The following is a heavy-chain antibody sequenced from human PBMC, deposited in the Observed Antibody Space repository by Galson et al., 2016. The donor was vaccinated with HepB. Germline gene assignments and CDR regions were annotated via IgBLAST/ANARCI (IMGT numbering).Heavy chain of an antibody. Sequence: SLRLSCAASGPTLSSYGMQWVRRAPGKGLEWVALISYDASNKYYADSVKGRFTISRDNSKSTLYLHVNSLRPEDTAMYYCAKGKGADYRDQYFYYYGMDVWGHGTTVTVSS. J-gene: IGHJ6*02. CDR3: AKGKGADYRDQYFYYYGMDV. CDR1: GPTLSSYG. V-gene: IGHV3-30*18. CDR2: ISYDASNK. D-gene: IGHD4-17*01.